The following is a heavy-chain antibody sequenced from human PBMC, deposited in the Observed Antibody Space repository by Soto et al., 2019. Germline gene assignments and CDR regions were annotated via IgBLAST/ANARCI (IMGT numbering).Heavy chain of an antibody. CDR2: IRSKAYGGTT. D-gene: IGHD2-2*01. CDR3: TRDYCSSTSCYYYGMDV. J-gene: IGHJ6*02. Sequence: GGSLRLSCTASGFTFGDYAMSWVRQAPGKGLEWVGFIRSKAYGGTTEYAASVKGRFTISRDDSKSIAYLQMNSLKTEDTAVYYCTRDYCSSTSCYYYGMDVWGQGTTVTVS. V-gene: IGHV3-49*04. CDR1: GFTFGDYA.